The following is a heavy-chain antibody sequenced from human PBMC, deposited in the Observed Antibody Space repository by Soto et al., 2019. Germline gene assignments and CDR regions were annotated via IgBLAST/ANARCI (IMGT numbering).Heavy chain of an antibody. J-gene: IGHJ6*02. D-gene: IGHD4-17*01. CDR3: AAGDYGDYVGYYYYGMDV. V-gene: IGHV1-58*01. Sequence: SVKVSCKASGFTFTSSAVQWVRQARGQRLEWIGWIVVGSGNTNYAQKFQERVTITRDMPTSTAYMELSSLRSEDTAVYYCAAGDYGDYVGYYYYGMDVWGQGTTVTVSS. CDR1: GFTFTSSA. CDR2: IVVGSGNT.